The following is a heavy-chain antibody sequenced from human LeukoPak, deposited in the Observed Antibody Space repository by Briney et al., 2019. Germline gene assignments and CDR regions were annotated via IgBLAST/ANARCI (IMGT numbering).Heavy chain of an antibody. CDR3: AKGQTNSRRGYYYYMDV. CDR1: GFTFDDYA. Sequence: GGSLRLSCAASGFTFDDYAMHWVRQAPGKGLEWVSLISWDGGSTYYADSVKGRFTISRDNSKNSLYLQMNSLRADDTALYYCAKGQTNSRRGYYYYMDVWGKGTTVTVSS. J-gene: IGHJ6*03. D-gene: IGHD1/OR15-1a*01. CDR2: ISWDGGST. V-gene: IGHV3-43D*03.